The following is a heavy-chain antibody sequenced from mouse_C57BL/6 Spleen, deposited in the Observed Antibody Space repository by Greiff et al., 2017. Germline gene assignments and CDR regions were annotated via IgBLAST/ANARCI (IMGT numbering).Heavy chain of an antibody. CDR3: ARALTLYFDV. CDR1: GYTFTSYW. J-gene: IGHJ1*03. V-gene: IGHV1-72*01. CDR2: IDPTSGGT. Sequence: QVQLQQPGAELVKPGASVKLSCKASGYTFTSYWMHWVKQRPGRGLEWIGRIDPTSGGTKYNEKFQSNATLTVDKPSSTAYMQLSSLTAEDAAVCDCARALTLYFDVWGTGTTGTVSS.